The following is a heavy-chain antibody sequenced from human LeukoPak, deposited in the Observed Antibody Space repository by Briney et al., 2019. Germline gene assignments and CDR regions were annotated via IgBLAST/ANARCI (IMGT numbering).Heavy chain of an antibody. CDR3: ARTYYYGSGNLYYFDY. Sequence: SETLSLTCTVSGGSISSYYWSWFRQPPGKGLEWIGYIYYSGSTYYNPSLKSRVTISVDTSKNQFSLKLSSVTVADTAVYYCARTYYYGSGNLYYFDYWGQGTLVIVSS. D-gene: IGHD3-10*01. J-gene: IGHJ4*02. V-gene: IGHV4-59*12. CDR2: IYYSGST. CDR1: GGSISSYY.